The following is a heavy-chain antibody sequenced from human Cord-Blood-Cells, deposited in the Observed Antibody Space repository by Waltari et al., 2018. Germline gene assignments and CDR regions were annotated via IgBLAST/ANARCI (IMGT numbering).Heavy chain of an antibody. D-gene: IGHD1-26*01. V-gene: IGHV4-34*01. CDR2: INHSGRT. Sequence: QVQLQQWGAGLLKPSETLSLTCAVYGGSFSGYYWSWIRQPPGKGLEWIGEINHSGRTNYNPSLKSRVTISVDTSKDQFSLKLSSVTAADTAVYYCARGGVEWELLWFDPWGQGTLVTVSS. CDR3: ARGGVEWELLWFDP. CDR1: GGSFSGYY. J-gene: IGHJ5*02.